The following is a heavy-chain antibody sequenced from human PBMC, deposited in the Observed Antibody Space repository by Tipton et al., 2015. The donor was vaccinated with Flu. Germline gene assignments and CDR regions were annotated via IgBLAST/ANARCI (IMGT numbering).Heavy chain of an antibody. V-gene: IGHV4-38-2*02. CDR2: IYHTGTA. D-gene: IGHD3-22*01. J-gene: IGHJ4*02. Sequence: TLSLTCTISGDSISSGNYWGWIRQPPGKGLEWIGSIYHTGTAYYNSSLKSRVTFSVDTSKNQFSLKLTSVTAADTAVYYCARQGSSGYYEFDYWGQGTLVTVSS. CDR3: ARQGSSGYYEFDY. CDR1: GDSISSGNY.